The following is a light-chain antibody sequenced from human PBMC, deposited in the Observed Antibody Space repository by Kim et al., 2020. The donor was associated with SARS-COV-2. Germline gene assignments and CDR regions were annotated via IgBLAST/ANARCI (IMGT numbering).Light chain of an antibody. CDR2: GKG. V-gene: IGLV3-19*01. Sequence: SSELTQDPAVSVALGQTVTITCQGDSLRRYYASWYQQKPGQAPVVVIYGKGNRPSGIPDRFSGSSSGNTASLTITGAQAEDEADYYCNSRDSSTNNLVFGGGTQLTVL. CDR3: NSRDSSTNNLV. CDR1: SLRRYY. J-gene: IGLJ2*01.